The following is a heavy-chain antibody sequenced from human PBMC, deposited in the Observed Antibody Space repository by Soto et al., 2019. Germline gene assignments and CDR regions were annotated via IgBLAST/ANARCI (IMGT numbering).Heavy chain of an antibody. D-gene: IGHD2-15*01. CDR1: GYSVTSSDYY. Sequence: PSETLSLTCSVSGYSVTSSDYYWAWIRQPPGKGLEWIGSMFYSGLTYYNPSLKSRVTLSVDTSKNQFSVRLNSVTAADTAVYYCAPLSVSLSGPYGIHVWGQGTMVTVS. V-gene: IGHV4-39*01. J-gene: IGHJ6*02. CDR3: APLSVSLSGPYGIHV. CDR2: MFYSGLT.